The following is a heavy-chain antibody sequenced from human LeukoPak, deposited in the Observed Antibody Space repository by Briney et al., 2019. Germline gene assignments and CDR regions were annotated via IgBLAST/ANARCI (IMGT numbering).Heavy chain of an antibody. CDR2: IDSSTRTI. CDR3: ARRVPSQVITDYFDY. CDR1: GFTFSTYS. V-gene: IGHV3-48*04. D-gene: IGHD3-16*01. Sequence: GGSLRLSCAASGFTFSTYSMNWVRQAPGKGLEWVSFIDSSTRTIFYADSVKGRFTISRDNAKNSLFPQMNSLRAEDTAVYYCARRVPSQVITDYFDYWGQGALVTVSS. J-gene: IGHJ4*02.